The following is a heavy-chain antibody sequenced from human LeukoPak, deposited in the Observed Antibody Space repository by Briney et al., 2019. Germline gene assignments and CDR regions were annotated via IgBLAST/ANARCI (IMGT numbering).Heavy chain of an antibody. Sequence: GGSLRLSCAASGFTFSSYWMTWVRQAPEKGLEWVANIKQDGSEKYYVDSVKGRFTISRDNAKISLLLQMNNLRAEDTAVYYCAAHVNDAGDFGYWGQGTLVAVSS. D-gene: IGHD2-8*01. CDR2: IKQDGSEK. V-gene: IGHV3-7*01. CDR1: GFTFSSYW. CDR3: AAHVNDAGDFGY. J-gene: IGHJ4*02.